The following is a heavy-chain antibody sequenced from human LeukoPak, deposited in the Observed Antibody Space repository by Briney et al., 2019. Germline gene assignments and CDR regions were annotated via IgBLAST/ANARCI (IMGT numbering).Heavy chain of an antibody. D-gene: IGHD4-17*01. CDR1: GYTFTSYG. Sequence: ASVKVSCKASGYTFTSYGISWVRQAPGQGLEWMGWININNGNTKYAQHLQGRVTMTTDTSTSTVYTELRSLRSDDTAVYYCARGYMTTINEWFDPWGQGTLVTVSS. CDR2: ININNGNT. J-gene: IGHJ5*02. V-gene: IGHV1-18*01. CDR3: ARGYMTTINEWFDP.